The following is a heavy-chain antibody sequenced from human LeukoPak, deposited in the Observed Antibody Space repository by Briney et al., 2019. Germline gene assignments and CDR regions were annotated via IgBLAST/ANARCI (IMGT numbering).Heavy chain of an antibody. CDR3: ARDGDYGGYYYYGMDV. D-gene: IGHD4-17*01. Sequence: AGGSLRLSCAASGFTFSRYSMNWVRQAPGRGLEWVSSISSSSSYIYYADSVKGRFTISRDNAKNSLYLQMNSLRAEDTAVYYCARDGDYGGYYYYGMDVWGQGTTVTVSS. J-gene: IGHJ6*02. V-gene: IGHV3-21*01. CDR1: GFTFSRYS. CDR2: ISSSSSYI.